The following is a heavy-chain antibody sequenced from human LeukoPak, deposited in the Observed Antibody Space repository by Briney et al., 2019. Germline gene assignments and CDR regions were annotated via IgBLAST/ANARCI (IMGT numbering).Heavy chain of an antibody. Sequence: GGSLRLSCAASGFTFSSFGMHWVRQAPGKGLEWVAVISYDGSNKYYADSVRGRFTISRDNSKNTLYLQMNSLRAEDTAVYYCLRDPYEAYWGQGTLVTVSS. J-gene: IGHJ4*02. CDR3: LRDPYEAY. D-gene: IGHD5-12*01. CDR2: ISYDGSNK. V-gene: IGHV3-30*03. CDR1: GFTFSSFG.